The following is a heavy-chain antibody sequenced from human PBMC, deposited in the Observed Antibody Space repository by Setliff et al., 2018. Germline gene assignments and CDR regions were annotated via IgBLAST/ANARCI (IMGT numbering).Heavy chain of an antibody. V-gene: IGHV1-2*02. D-gene: IGHD3-22*01. J-gene: IGHJ4*02. CDR2: INVNSGDT. CDR3: ARMGYYDSRAPLDY. CDR1: GYTFTGYY. Sequence: GASVKVSCKASGYTFTGYYIHWVRQAPGEGLEWMGCINVNSGDTNYAQKFQGRVIVTRDTSSSTAYMELRSLRPDDTAVYYCARMGYYDSRAPLDYWGQGTLVTVSS.